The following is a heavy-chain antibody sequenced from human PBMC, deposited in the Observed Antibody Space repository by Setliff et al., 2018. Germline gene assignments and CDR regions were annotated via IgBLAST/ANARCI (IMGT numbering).Heavy chain of an antibody. Sequence: TSETLSLTCTVSGDSVGSYYWSWIRQSAGKGLEWIGRIYNNGNAHYNPSLKSRVTMSLDTSKNLFSLELRSVTAADTAVYYCARDGPLTFCHGDCYFDYWGQGTLVTVSS. D-gene: IGHD2-21*02. CDR2: IYNNGNA. CDR1: GDSVGSYY. V-gene: IGHV4-4*07. J-gene: IGHJ4*02. CDR3: ARDGPLTFCHGDCYFDY.